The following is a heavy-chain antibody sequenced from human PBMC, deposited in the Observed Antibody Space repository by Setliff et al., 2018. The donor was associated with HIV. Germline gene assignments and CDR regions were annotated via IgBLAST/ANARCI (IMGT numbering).Heavy chain of an antibody. D-gene: IGHD4-17*01. CDR2: RSTTGST. Sequence: NPSETLSLTCTVSGDSISSYFWSWIRQSPGKGLKWIGFRSTTGSTNYNPSLRSRVTISVDTSKNQFSLRLTSVTAADTAVYYCARQPPPGDHADYWGQGTLVTVSS. CDR1: GDSISSYF. V-gene: IGHV4-4*09. J-gene: IGHJ4*02. CDR3: ARQPPPGDHADY.